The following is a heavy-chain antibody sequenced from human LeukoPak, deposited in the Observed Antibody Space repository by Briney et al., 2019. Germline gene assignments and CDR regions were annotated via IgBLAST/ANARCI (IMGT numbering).Heavy chain of an antibody. CDR2: INHSGST. CDR1: GGSFSDYY. J-gene: IGHJ4*02. V-gene: IGHV4-34*01. D-gene: IGHD6-19*01. CDR3: ARQYSGGRIFDY. Sequence: PSETLSLTCAVYGGSFSDYYWSWIRQPPGKGLEWIGEINHSGSTNYNPSLKSRVTISVDTSKNQFSLKLSSVTAADTAVYYCARQYSGGRIFDYWGQGTLVTVSS.